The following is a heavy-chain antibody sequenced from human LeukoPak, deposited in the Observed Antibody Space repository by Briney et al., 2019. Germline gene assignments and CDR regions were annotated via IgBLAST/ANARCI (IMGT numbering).Heavy chain of an antibody. V-gene: IGHV4-39*01. D-gene: IGHD6-13*01. Sequence: SETLSLTCTVSGGSISSAAYYWGWVRQPPAKGLDWIGSTYYTGTTYYSPSLQTRATLSFDTSKNQFSLKLTSVTATDTAVYFCARRPIAAGNNWFDPWGQGTLVTVSS. CDR2: TYYTGTT. CDR3: ARRPIAAGNNWFDP. CDR1: GGSISSAAYY. J-gene: IGHJ5*02.